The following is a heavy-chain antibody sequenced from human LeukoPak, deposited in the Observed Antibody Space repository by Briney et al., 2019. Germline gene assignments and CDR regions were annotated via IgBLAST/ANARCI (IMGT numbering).Heavy chain of an antibody. D-gene: IGHD3-10*01. CDR2: ISSSSSTI. CDR3: ARDALLWFGELLFPDAFDI. J-gene: IGHJ3*02. CDR1: GFTLSSYS. Sequence: GGSLRLSCAASGFTLSSYSMNWVRQAPGKGLEWVSYISSSSSTIYYADSVKGRFTISRDNAKNSLYLQMNSLRAEDTAVYYCARDALLWFGELLFPDAFDIWGQGTMVTVSS. V-gene: IGHV3-48*01.